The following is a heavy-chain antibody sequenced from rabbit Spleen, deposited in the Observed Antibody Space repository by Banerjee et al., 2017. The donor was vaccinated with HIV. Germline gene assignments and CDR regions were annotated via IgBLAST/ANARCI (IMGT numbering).Heavy chain of an antibody. Sequence: QLKESGGGLVQPGGSLKLSCKASGFTLSSYYMNWVRQAPGKGLEWIGYIDPLFGITYYANWVNGRFSISRENAQNTVFLQMTSLTAADTATYFCARGEHFSVGFSAFAIYLDLWGPGTLVTVS. J-gene: IGHJ6*01. CDR1: GFTLSSYY. CDR2: IDPLFGIT. V-gene: IGHV1S7*01. CDR3: ARGEHFSVGFSAFAIYLDL. D-gene: IGHD6-1*01.